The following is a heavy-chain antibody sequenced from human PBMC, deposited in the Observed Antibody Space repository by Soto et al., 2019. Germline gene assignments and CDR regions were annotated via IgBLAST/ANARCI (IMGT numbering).Heavy chain of an antibody. V-gene: IGHV4-4*07. CDR1: GGSISSYY. CDR2: IYTTGTT. J-gene: IGHJ6*02. D-gene: IGHD2-15*01. Sequence: SDTLSLTCTVAGGSISSYYWTWIRRPAGKGLEWIGRIYTTGTTNYNPSLKSRVTLSLDTSKNQFSLKLNSVTAADTAVYYCARGGAGYCSGGTCSNFFYGMDVWGQGTTVTVSS. CDR3: ARGGAGYCSGGTCSNFFYGMDV.